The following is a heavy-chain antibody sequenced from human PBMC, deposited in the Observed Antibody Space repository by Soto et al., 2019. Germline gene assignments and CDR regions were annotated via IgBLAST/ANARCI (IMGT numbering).Heavy chain of an antibody. J-gene: IGHJ4*02. V-gene: IGHV2-5*02. CDR3: ALGSYHYDSSGYSHFDY. D-gene: IGHD3-22*01. CDR1: GFSLSTSGVG. Sequence: SGPTLVNPTQTLTLTCTFSGFSLSTSGVGVGWIRQPPGKALEWLALIYWDDDKRYSPSLKSRVTITKDPSKNQVVLTVTKMDPVDTATYYCALGSYHYDSSGYSHFDYWGQGTLVTVSS. CDR2: IYWDDDK.